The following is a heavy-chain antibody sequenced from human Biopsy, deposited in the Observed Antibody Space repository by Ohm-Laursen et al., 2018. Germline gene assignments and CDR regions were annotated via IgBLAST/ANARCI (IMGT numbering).Heavy chain of an antibody. CDR1: GSSISNNNYY. V-gene: IGHV4-39*01. CDR2: IFYRGST. D-gene: IGHD3-22*01. CDR3: ARDYDTSGYYYVS. Sequence: GTLSLTCPVSGSSISNNNYYWGWIRQPPGKGLEWIGSIFYRGSTHYKPSLKSRVNISVDTSKNQLSLKLNSVTAADTAVYYCARDYDTSGYYYVSWGQGTLVTVSS. J-gene: IGHJ5*02.